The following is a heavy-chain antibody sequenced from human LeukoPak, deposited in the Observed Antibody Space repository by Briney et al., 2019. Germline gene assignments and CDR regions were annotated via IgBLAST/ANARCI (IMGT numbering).Heavy chain of an antibody. D-gene: IGHD1-14*01. J-gene: IGHJ4*02. Sequence: GGSLRPSCAASGFTFSDYYMSWIRQAPGRGLEWVSYISSSGSTIYYADSVKGRFTISRDNAKNSLYLQMNSLRAEDTAVYYCARGTYNPYFDYWGQGTLVTVSS. V-gene: IGHV3-11*01. CDR3: ARGTYNPYFDY. CDR2: ISSSGSTI. CDR1: GFTFSDYY.